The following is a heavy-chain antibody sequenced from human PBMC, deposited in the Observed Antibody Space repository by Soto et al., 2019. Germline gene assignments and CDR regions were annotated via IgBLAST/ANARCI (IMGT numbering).Heavy chain of an antibody. CDR2: ISYDGSNK. J-gene: IGHJ4*02. V-gene: IGHV3-30*18. D-gene: IGHD6-19*01. CDR3: AKDRGIAVAAPTPGDY. CDR1: GFTFSSYG. Sequence: QVQLVESGGGVVQPGRSLRLSCAASGFTFSSYGMHCVRQAPGKGLEWVAVISYDGSNKYYADSVKGRFTISRDNSKNTLYLQMNSLRAEDTAVYYCAKDRGIAVAAPTPGDYWGQGTLVTVSS.